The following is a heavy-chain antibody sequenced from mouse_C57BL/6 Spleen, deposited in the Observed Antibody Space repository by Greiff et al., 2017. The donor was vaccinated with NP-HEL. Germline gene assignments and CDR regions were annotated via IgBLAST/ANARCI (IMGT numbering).Heavy chain of an antibody. D-gene: IGHD4-1*02. CDR1: GYAFTNYL. CDR3: ARGGSTGRFAY. Sequence: QVQLQQSGAELVRPGTSVKVSCKASGYAFTNYLIEWVKQRPGQGLEWIGVINPGSGGTNYNEKFKGKATLTADKSSSTAYMQRSSLSSEDSAVYFCARGGSTGRFAYWGQGPLVTVSA. J-gene: IGHJ3*01. V-gene: IGHV1-54*01. CDR2: INPGSGGT.